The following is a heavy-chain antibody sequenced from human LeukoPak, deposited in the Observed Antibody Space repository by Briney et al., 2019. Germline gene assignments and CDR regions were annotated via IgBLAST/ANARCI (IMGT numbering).Heavy chain of an antibody. Sequence: SETLSLTCAVYGGSFSGYYWSWIRQPPGKGLEWIGEINHSGSTNYNPSLKSRVTISVDTSKNQFSLKLSSVTAADTAVYYCARVVVGGARSYYYYYMDVWGKGTTVTVSS. J-gene: IGHJ6*03. V-gene: IGHV4-34*01. D-gene: IGHD3-16*01. CDR3: ARVVVGGARSYYYYYMDV. CDR1: GGSFSGYY. CDR2: INHSGST.